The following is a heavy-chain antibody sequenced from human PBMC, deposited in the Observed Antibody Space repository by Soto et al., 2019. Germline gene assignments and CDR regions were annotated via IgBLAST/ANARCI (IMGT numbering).Heavy chain of an antibody. J-gene: IGHJ4*02. V-gene: IGHV1-18*01. Sequence: QVQLVQSGAEVKKPGASVKVSCKASGYTFTSYGISWVRPAPGQGLVWMGWISAYNGNTNYAQKLHGRVTMTTDTSTSTAYLELRSLRSADTAAYYGASDPGFRSDYWGQGTLVHVSS. CDR3: ASDPGFRSDY. CDR2: ISAYNGNT. CDR1: GYTFTSYG. D-gene: IGHD3-9*01.